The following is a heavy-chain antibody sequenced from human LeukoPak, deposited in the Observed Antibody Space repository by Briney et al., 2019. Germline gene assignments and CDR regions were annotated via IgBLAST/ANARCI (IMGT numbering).Heavy chain of an antibody. CDR2: IKEDGSEK. Sequence: GGSLRLSCTASGFTFNNYWMSVVRQAPGKGLEWVANIKEDGSEKHYVDSVKGRFTISRDNAKNSLHLQMNSLRADDTAMYYCARDYGGNSVYWGQGTLVTVSS. CDR1: GFTFNNYW. CDR3: ARDYGGNSVY. D-gene: IGHD4-23*01. V-gene: IGHV3-7*01. J-gene: IGHJ4*02.